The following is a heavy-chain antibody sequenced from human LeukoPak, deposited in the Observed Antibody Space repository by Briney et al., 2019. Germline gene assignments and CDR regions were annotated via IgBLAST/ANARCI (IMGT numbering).Heavy chain of an antibody. Sequence: PSETLSLTCAVYGGSFSGYYWSWIRQPPGKGLEWIGEINHSGSTNYNPSLKSRVTISVDTSKNQFSLKLSSVTAADMAVYYCARGGNSDYWGQGTLVTVSS. CDR3: ARGGNSDY. V-gene: IGHV4-34*01. CDR1: GGSFSGYY. CDR2: INHSGST. J-gene: IGHJ4*02. D-gene: IGHD4-23*01.